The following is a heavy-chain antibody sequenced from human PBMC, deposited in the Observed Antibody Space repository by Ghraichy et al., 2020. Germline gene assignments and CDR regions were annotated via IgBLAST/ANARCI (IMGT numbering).Heavy chain of an antibody. D-gene: IGHD1-1*01. CDR1: GFNFRDNT. CDR2: INRDGTET. CDR3: VTGELAY. V-gene: IGHV3-9*01. Sequence: GGSLRLSCEVSGFNFRDNTMHWVRQPPGKGLEWVSGINRDGTETGYADSVRGRVTISRDNAKHSLYLQMYSLGADDTALYYCVTGELAYWGQGALVTVSS. J-gene: IGHJ4*02.